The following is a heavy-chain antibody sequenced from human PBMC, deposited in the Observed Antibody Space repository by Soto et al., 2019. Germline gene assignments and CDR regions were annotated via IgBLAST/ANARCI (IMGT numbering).Heavy chain of an antibody. CDR3: ARNLGYCSSTSCYEVGYMDV. D-gene: IGHD2-2*01. V-gene: IGHV3-48*01. CDR1: GFTFSSYS. Sequence: PGGSLRLSCAASGFTFSSYSMNWVRQAPGKGLEWVSYISSSSSTIYYADSVKGRFTISRDNAKNSLYLQMNSLRAEDTAVYYCARNLGYCSSTSCYEVGYMDVWGKGTTVTVSS. CDR2: ISSSSSTI. J-gene: IGHJ6*03.